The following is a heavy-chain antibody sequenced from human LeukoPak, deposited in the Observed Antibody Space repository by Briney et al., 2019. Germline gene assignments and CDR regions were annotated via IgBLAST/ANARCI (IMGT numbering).Heavy chain of an antibody. Sequence: SQTLSLTCAVSGGSISSGDYSWSWIRQPPGKGLERIGYIYHSGSTYYNPSLKSRVTISVDRSKNQFSLKLSSVTAADTAVYYCARGSYCGGDCYSGWFDPWGQGTLVTVSS. J-gene: IGHJ5*02. CDR1: GGSISSGDYS. CDR3: ARGSYCGGDCYSGWFDP. V-gene: IGHV4-30-2*01. CDR2: IYHSGST. D-gene: IGHD2-21*02.